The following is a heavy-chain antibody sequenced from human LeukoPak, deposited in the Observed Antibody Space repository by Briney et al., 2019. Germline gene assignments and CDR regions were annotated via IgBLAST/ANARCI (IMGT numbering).Heavy chain of an antibody. V-gene: IGHV3-7*01. CDR1: GFTFSSYW. Sequence: PGGSLRLSCAASGFTFSSYWMSWVRQAPGKGLEWVANIKQDGSEKYYVDSVKGRFTISRDNAKNTLYLQMNSLRAEDTAVYYCARGGWFGELHPGVGLDYWGQGTLVTVSS. D-gene: IGHD3-10*01. CDR2: IKQDGSEK. J-gene: IGHJ4*02. CDR3: ARGGWFGELHPGVGLDY.